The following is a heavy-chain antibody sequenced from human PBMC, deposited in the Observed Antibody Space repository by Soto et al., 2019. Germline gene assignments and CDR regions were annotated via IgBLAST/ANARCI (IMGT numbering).Heavy chain of an antibody. V-gene: IGHV3-21*01. CDR1: GFTFSNYN. CDR3: ATTRRDGYNNNYYFYGMDV. CDR2: ISSAGGYI. D-gene: IGHD5-12*01. Sequence: EVQLVESGGGLVKPGGSLRLSCAASGFTFSNYNMNWVRQAPGKGLEWVSSISSAGGYIYYADSVQGRFTISRDNAKNSLYLQMNSLRAEDTAVYYWATTRRDGYNNNYYFYGMDVWGQGTTVTVSS. J-gene: IGHJ6*02.